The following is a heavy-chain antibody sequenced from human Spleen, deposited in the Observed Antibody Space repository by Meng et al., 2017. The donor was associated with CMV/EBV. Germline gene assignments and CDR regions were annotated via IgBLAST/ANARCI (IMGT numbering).Heavy chain of an antibody. Sequence: SGFTVTGYYIHWVRQAPGQELKWMEWINPQSGGTNYAKKFQGRVTMTRDTSISTVHLELTRLTSDDTAVYYCARDDMPRGVIIRYFDFWGQGTLVTVSS. V-gene: IGHV1-2*02. CDR2: INPQSGGT. D-gene: IGHD3-10*01. CDR3: ARDDMPRGVIIRYFDF. CDR1: GFTVTGYY. J-gene: IGHJ4*02.